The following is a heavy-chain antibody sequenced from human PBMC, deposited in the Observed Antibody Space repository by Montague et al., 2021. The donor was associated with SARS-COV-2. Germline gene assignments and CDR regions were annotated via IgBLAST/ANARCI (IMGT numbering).Heavy chain of an antibody. CDR3: ASLNIVARTDYYYGTDV. D-gene: IGHD5-12*01. V-gene: IGHV4-39*01. Sequence: SETLSLTCTILGDCTNARQGNGDVLTQVPVKGRMRIWTINYSGSTYYNPSLKSRVAISEDTSKNQFSLRLSSVTAADTAVYYCASLNIVARTDYYYGTDVWGRGTTVTVSS. CDR1: GDCTNARQGN. J-gene: IGHJ6*02. CDR2: INYSGST.